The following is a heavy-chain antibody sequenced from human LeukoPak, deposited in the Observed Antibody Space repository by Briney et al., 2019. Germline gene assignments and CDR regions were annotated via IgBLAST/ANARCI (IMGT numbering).Heavy chain of an antibody. CDR2: INPNSGGT. V-gene: IGHV1-2*06. CDR3: ARYHGGNANFDY. CDR1: GYTFTGYY. J-gene: IGHJ4*02. D-gene: IGHD4-23*01. Sequence: ASVKVSCKASGYTFTGYYMHWVRQAPGQGLEWMGRINPNSGGTNYAQKFQGRVTMTRDTSISSAYMELSRLRSDDTAVYYCARYHGGNANFDYWGQGTLVTVSS.